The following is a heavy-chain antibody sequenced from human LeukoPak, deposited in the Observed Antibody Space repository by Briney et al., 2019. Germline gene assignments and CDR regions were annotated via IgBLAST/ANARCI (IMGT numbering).Heavy chain of an antibody. Sequence: PGGSLRISCAASGFTFSSYGMHWVRQAPGKGLEWLAFIRYDGSNKYCADSVKGRFTISRDNSKNTLYLQMNSLRAEDTAVYYCAKDIFGDFWSGYYFDYWGQGTLVTVSS. D-gene: IGHD3-3*01. CDR3: AKDIFGDFWSGYYFDY. CDR2: IRYDGSNK. CDR1: GFTFSSYG. V-gene: IGHV3-30*02. J-gene: IGHJ4*02.